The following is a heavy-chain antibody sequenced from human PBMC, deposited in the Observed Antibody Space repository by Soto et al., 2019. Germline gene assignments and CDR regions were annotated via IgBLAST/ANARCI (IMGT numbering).Heavy chain of an antibody. CDR2: MNPNSGNT. V-gene: IGHV1-8*01. CDR3: ARGSYYDYIWGSFASDY. Sequence: QVQLVQSGAEVKKPGASVKVSCKASGYTFTSYDINWVRQATGQGVEWMGWMNPNSGNTGSAQKFKGRDTMTRNTTVNTAYIELSSMRSEDTAVYYCARGSYYDYIWGSFASDYWGQGTLVTVSS. D-gene: IGHD3-16*01. CDR1: GYTFTSYD. J-gene: IGHJ4*02.